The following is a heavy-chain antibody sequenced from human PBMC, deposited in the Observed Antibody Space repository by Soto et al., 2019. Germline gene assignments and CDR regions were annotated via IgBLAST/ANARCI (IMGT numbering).Heavy chain of an antibody. D-gene: IGHD2-2*02. Sequence: WETLSLTCTVSGGSISSYYWSWIRQPPGKGLEWIGYIYYSGSTNYNPSLKSRVTISVDTSKNQFSLKLSSVTAADTAVYYCARQQYCSSTSCYTTLDLNWFDPWGQGTLVTVSS. CDR3: ARQQYCSSTSCYTTLDLNWFDP. CDR1: GGSISSYY. CDR2: IYYSGST. V-gene: IGHV4-59*01. J-gene: IGHJ5*02.